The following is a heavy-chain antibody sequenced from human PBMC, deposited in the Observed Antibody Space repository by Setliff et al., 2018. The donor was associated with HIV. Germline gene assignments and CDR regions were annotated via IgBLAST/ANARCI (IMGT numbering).Heavy chain of an antibody. CDR1: GGSISSGSYY. CDR2: IYTSGST. CDR3: ANFLPDTAAAGPRFDY. D-gene: IGHD6-13*01. J-gene: IGHJ4*02. V-gene: IGHV4-61*09. Sequence: SETLSLTCTVSGGSISSGSYYWTWIRQPAGKGLEGIGQIYTSGSTNYNPSLKSRVTISVDTSKNHFSLKLSSVTAADTAVYYCANFLPDTAAAGPRFDYWGQGTLVTVSS.